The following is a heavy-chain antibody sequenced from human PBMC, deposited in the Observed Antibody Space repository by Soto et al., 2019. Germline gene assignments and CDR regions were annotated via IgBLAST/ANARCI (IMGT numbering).Heavy chain of an antibody. CDR3: ARSDSSGWEGDWFDT. CDR1: GGSISSYY. J-gene: IGHJ5*02. CDR2: IYYSGST. D-gene: IGHD6-19*01. V-gene: IGHV4-59*01. Sequence: SETLSLTCTVSGGSISSYYWSWIRQPPGKGLEWIGYIYYSGSTNYNPSLKSRVTISVDTSKNQFSLKLSSVTAADTAVYYCARSDSSGWEGDWFDTWGQGTLVAISS.